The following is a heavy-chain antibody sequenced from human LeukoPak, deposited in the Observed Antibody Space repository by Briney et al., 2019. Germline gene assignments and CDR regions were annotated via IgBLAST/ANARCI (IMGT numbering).Heavy chain of an antibody. CDR1: GYTFSDFY. Sequence: SGGSLRLSCAASGYTFSDFYMSWIRQAPGKGLEWVSAYSGSGGSTFYADSVKGRFTVSRDNSKNTLYLQMDSLRTEDTALYFCAKERGIYSGYDPLEYWGQGTLVTVSS. J-gene: IGHJ4*02. V-gene: IGHV3-23*01. CDR3: AKERGIYSGYDPLEY. CDR2: YSGSGGST. D-gene: IGHD5-12*01.